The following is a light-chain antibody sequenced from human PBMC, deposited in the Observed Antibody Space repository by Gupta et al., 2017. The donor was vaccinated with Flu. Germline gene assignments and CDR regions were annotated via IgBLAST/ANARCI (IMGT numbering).Light chain of an antibody. J-gene: IGKJ4*02. CDR3: QQAYTFPPLT. CDR1: QAISNW. Sequence: ASGSASQGDTVTITCRASQAISNWLAWYQQKPGKAPKLLVYGASSVQIGVPSRFSGSGDGTDFTLTISSLQPEDFATYYCQQAYTFPPLTFGGGTKVEIK. V-gene: IGKV1-12*01. CDR2: GAS.